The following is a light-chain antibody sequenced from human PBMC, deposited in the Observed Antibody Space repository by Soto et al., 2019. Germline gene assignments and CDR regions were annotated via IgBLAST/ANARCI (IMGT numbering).Light chain of an antibody. J-gene: IGKJ1*01. V-gene: IGKV1-5*01. CDR1: QSISSW. CDR2: DAS. CDR3: QQYHSYYPWT. Sequence: DIQITHSPSTLSASVGDRVTITCRSSQSISSWVAWYQQKPGKAPKLLIYDASSLESGVPSRFSGSGSGTDFSLTISSLQPDDFATYYCQQYHSYYPWTFGQGTKVDIK.